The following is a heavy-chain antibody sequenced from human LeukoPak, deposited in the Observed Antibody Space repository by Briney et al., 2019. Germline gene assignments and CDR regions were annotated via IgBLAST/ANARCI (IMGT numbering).Heavy chain of an antibody. CDR1: GGSISSHY. Sequence: PSETLSLTCTVSGGSISSHYWSWIRQPPGKGLEWIGYIYYSGSTNYNPSLKSRVTISVDTSKNQFPLKLSSVTAADTAVYYCAMYSGSYYAFGYWGQGTLVTVSS. V-gene: IGHV4-59*11. J-gene: IGHJ4*02. CDR3: AMYSGSYYAFGY. D-gene: IGHD1-26*01. CDR2: IYYSGST.